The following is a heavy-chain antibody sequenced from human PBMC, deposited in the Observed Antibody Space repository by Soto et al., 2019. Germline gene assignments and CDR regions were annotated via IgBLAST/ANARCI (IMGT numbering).Heavy chain of an antibody. CDR1: GNSVSSNIAA. CDR3: ARSLHLPPDPPNNWLDP. Sequence: PSQTLPLTCSISGNSVSSNIAAWNWIRQSPSRGLEWLGRTYYRSKWYNDYAVSVKSRITINPDTSKNQFSLQLNSVTPEDTAVYYCARSLHLPPDPPNNWLDPWGQGTLVNVSS. J-gene: IGHJ5*02. D-gene: IGHD4-4*01. V-gene: IGHV6-1*01. CDR2: TYYRSKWYN.